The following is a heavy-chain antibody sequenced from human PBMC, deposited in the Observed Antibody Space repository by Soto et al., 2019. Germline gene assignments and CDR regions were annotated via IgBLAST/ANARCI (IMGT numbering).Heavy chain of an antibody. D-gene: IGHD3-10*01. CDR1: GGSISSGGYY. CDR3: ARTGSYFGYYYYGMDV. V-gene: IGHV4-31*02. J-gene: IGHJ6*02. CDR2: IHYSGST. Sequence: SETLSLTCTVSGGSISSGGYYWRWIRQHPGKGLEWIGYIHYSGSTYYNPSLKSRVTISVDTSKNQFSLKLSSVTAADTAVYYCARTGSYFGYYYYGMDVWGQGTTVTVSS.